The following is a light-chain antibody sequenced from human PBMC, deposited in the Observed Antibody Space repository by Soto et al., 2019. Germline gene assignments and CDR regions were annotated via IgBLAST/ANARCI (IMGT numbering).Light chain of an antibody. CDR2: DVS. CDR3: CSYAGTYTYV. Sequence: QSALAQPRSVSGSLGQPVTISCTVTSSDVGGYNYVSWYQQHPGKAPKVLIYDVSKRPSGVPDRFSGSQSGNTASLTISGLQAEDEADYYCCSYAGTYTYVFGTGTKVTVL. J-gene: IGLJ1*01. V-gene: IGLV2-11*01. CDR1: SSDVGGYNY.